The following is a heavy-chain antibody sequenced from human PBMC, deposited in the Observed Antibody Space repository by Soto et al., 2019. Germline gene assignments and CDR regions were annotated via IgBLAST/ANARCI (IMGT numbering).Heavy chain of an antibody. V-gene: IGHV1-69*01. CDR3: AAELGFGKLSVV. D-gene: IGHD3-10*01. CDR1: GDTFKNCV. CDR2: IIPLFGTT. J-gene: IGHJ6*02. Sequence: QVQVVQSGVEVRRPGSSVKVSCKASGDTFKNCVISWVRQAPGQGLEWMGGIIPLFGTTHFSQRYQGRLRITTDESTTTAYMELSRLRSEDTATYYCAAELGFGKLSVVWGQGTTVIVSS.